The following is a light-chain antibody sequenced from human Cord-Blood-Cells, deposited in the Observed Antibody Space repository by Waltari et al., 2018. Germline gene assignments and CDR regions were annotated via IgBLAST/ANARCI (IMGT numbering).Light chain of an antibody. J-gene: IGLJ1*01. CDR3: QAWDSSTVGV. CDR2: QDS. CDR1: KLGDEY. V-gene: IGLV3-1*01. Sequence: SYELTQPPSVSVSPGQTASITCSGDKLGDEYACWYQQKPGQSPVLVIYQDSKRPSGIPERFSGSNSGNTATLTISGTQAMDEADYYCQAWDSSTVGVFGTGTKVTVL.